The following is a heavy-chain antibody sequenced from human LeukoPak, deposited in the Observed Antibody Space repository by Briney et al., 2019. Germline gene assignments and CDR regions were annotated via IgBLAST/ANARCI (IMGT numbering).Heavy chain of an antibody. V-gene: IGHV4-34*01. CDR1: GGSFSGYY. CDR3: ARDEGGGGY. J-gene: IGHJ4*02. D-gene: IGHD3-16*01. CDR2: INHSGST. Sequence: KSSETLSLTCAVYGGSFSGYYWNWIRQPPGKGLEWIGEINHSGSTNYNLSLKSRVTISADMSKKQVSLKLSSVTAADTAVYYCARDEGGGGYWGQGTLVTVSS.